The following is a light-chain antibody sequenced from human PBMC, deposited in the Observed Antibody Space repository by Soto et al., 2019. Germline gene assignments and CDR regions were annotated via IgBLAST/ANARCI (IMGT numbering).Light chain of an antibody. CDR1: SSDVGGYNY. J-gene: IGLJ1*01. V-gene: IGLV2-14*01. Sequence: QSALTQPASVSGSLGQSITISCTGTSSDVGGYNYVSWYQQHPGKAPKLMIYEVSNRPSGVSNRFSGSKSGNTASLTISGLQAEDEADYYCSSYTSSSTPVFGTGTNLTVL. CDR3: SSYTSSSTPV. CDR2: EVS.